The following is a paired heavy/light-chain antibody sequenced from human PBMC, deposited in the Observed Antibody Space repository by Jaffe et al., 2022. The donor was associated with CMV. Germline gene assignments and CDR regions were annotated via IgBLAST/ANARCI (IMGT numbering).Light chain of an antibody. J-gene: IGLJ2*01. CDR1: ALPKQY. CDR3: QSADSSGTSLV. CDR2: KDS. Sequence: SYELTQPPSVSVSPGQTARITCSGDALPKQYAYWYQQKPGQAPVLVIYKDSERPSGIPERFSGSSSGTTVTLTISGVQAEDEADYYCQSADSSGTSLVFGGGTKLTVL. V-gene: IGLV3-25*03.
Heavy chain of an antibody. CDR2: IYPGDSDT. CDR3: ARQGFEYSSSSPEDYYYYYYMDV. V-gene: IGHV5-51*01. D-gene: IGHD6-6*01. Sequence: EVQLVQSGAEVKKPGESLKISCKGSGYSFTSYWIGWVRQMPGKGLEWMGIIYPGDSDTRYSPSFQGQVTISADKSISTAYLQWSSLKASDTAMYYCARQGFEYSSSSPEDYYYYYYMDVWGKGTTVTVSS. J-gene: IGHJ6*03. CDR1: GYSFTSYW.